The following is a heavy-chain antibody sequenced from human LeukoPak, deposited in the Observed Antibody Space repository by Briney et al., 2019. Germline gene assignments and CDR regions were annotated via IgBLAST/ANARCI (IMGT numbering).Heavy chain of an antibody. V-gene: IGHV1-69*05. Sequence: SVKVSCKASGGTFSSYAISWVRQAPGQGLEWMGGIIPIFGTANYAQKLQGRVTMTTDTSTSTAYMELRSLRSDDTAVYYCASIYCSSTSCYPTDDYYYGMDVWGQGTTVTVSS. CDR3: ASIYCSSTSCYPTDDYYYGMDV. J-gene: IGHJ6*02. CDR2: IIPIFGTA. CDR1: GGTFSSYA. D-gene: IGHD2-2*01.